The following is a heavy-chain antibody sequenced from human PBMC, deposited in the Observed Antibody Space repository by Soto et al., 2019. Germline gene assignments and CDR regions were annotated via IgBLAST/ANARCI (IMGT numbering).Heavy chain of an antibody. CDR1: GGTFSSYT. D-gene: IGHD3-9*01. Sequence: SVKVSCKASGGTFSSYTISWVRQAPGQGLEWMGRIIPILGIANYAQKFQGRVTMTADTSTSTAYMELSSLRSEDTAVYYCARRSTYYDILTGYLSWFDPWGQGTLVTVSS. J-gene: IGHJ5*02. CDR3: ARRSTYYDILTGYLSWFDP. V-gene: IGHV1-69*02. CDR2: IIPILGIA.